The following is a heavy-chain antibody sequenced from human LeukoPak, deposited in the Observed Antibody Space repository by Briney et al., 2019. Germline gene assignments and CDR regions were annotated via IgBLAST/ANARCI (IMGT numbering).Heavy chain of an antibody. Sequence: GGSLRLSCAASEFSVGSNYMTWVRQAPGKGLEWVSLIYSGGSTYYADSVKGRFTISRDNSKNTLYLQMNSLRAEDTAVYYCARASVNGYDYSGVDHWGQGTQVTVSS. D-gene: IGHD3-22*01. V-gene: IGHV3-66*01. CDR1: EFSVGSNY. J-gene: IGHJ4*02. CDR2: IYSGGST. CDR3: ARASVNGYDYSGVDH.